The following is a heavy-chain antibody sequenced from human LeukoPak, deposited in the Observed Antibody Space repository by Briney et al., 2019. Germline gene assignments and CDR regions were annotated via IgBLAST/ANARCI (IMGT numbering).Heavy chain of an antibody. CDR1: GYTFTGYY. CDR2: INPNSGGT. D-gene: IGHD6-13*01. Sequence: GASVKVSCKASGYTFTGYYMHWVRQAPGQGLEWMGWINPNSGGTNYAQKFQGRVTITADKSTSTAYMELSSLRSEDTAVYYCARDWYVDYYYMDVWGKGTTVTVSS. CDR3: ARDWYVDYYYMDV. V-gene: IGHV1-2*02. J-gene: IGHJ6*03.